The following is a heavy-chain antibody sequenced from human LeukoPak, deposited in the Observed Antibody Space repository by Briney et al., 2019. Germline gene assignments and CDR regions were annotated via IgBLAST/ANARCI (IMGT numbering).Heavy chain of an antibody. CDR1: GFTFSDYY. CDR2: ISSSGSTI. CDR3: AREVWTSNAFDI. V-gene: IGHV3-11*01. Sequence: GGSLRLSCAASGFTFSDYYMSWIRQAPGKGLEWVSYISSSGSTIYYADSVKGRFTISRDNAKNSLYLQMYSLRAEDTAVYYCAREVWTSNAFDIWGQGTMVTVSS. J-gene: IGHJ3*02. D-gene: IGHD2-21*01.